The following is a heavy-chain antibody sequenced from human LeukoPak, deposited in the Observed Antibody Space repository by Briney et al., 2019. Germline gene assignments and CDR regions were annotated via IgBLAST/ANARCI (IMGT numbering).Heavy chain of an antibody. D-gene: IGHD2-2*01. Sequence: SQTLCLTCTVSGGSIVTGSYYRSWIRQPAGKGLEWIGRIYATGSTNYNPPLKSRVTMSVDTSKNQCSLKLRSVTSADTAVYYCAAELYCGTSTSWGNYFDFWGQGTLVTVSS. CDR3: AAELYCGTSTSWGNYFDF. J-gene: IGHJ4*02. CDR2: IYATGST. CDR1: GGSIVTGSYY. V-gene: IGHV4-61*02.